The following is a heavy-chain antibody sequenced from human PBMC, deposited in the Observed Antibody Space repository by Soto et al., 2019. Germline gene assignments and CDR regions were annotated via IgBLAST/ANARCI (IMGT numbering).Heavy chain of an antibody. D-gene: IGHD2-21*01. J-gene: IGHJ3*02. CDR1: GYSFTSYW. Sequence: LGESLKISCKGSGYSFTSYWIGWVRQMPGKGLEWMGIIYPGDSDTRYSPSFQGQVTISADKSISTAYLQWSSLKASDTAMYYCARNYCGGDCHDAFYIWGKGKMVTVSS. CDR3: ARNYCGGDCHDAFYI. V-gene: IGHV5-51*01. CDR2: IYPGDSDT.